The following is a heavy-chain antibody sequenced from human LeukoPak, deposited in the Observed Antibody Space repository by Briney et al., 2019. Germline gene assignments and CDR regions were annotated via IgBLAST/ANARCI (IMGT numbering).Heavy chain of an antibody. J-gene: IGHJ4*02. CDR1: GGSFSGYY. CDR3: ASRGLYDFWSGYPWVY. V-gene: IGHV4-34*01. D-gene: IGHD3-3*01. Sequence: SSETLSLACAVYGGSFSGYYWSWIRQPPGKGLEWIGEINHSGSTNYNPSLKSRVTISVDTSKNQFSLKLSSVTAADTAVYYCASRGLYDFWSGYPWVYWGQGTLVTVSS. CDR2: INHSGST.